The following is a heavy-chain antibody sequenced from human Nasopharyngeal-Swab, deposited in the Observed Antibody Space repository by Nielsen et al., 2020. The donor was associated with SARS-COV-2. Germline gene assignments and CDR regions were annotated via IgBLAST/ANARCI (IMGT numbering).Heavy chain of an antibody. CDR3: ARGNDFRSGYHPYYNDY. J-gene: IGHJ4*02. V-gene: IGHV3-33*01. D-gene: IGHD3-3*01. Sequence: GESLKISCAASGFTFSSYGMHWVRQAPGKGLEWVALIWYDGSNKYYADSVEGRFTISRDNSKNTLYLQINSLRAEDTAVYYCARGNDFRSGYHPYYNDYWGQGTVVTVSS. CDR2: IWYDGSNK. CDR1: GFTFSSYG.